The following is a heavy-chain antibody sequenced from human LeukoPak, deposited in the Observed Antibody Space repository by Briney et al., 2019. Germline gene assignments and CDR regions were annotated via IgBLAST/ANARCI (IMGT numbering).Heavy chain of an antibody. CDR3: ARAPLAAAGTLEY. Sequence: SETLSLTCAVYGGSFSGYYWSWIRQPPGKGLEWIGEINHSGSTNYNPSLKSRVTISVDTSKNQFSLKLSSVTPEDTAVYYCARAPLAAAGTLEYWGQGTLVTVSS. CDR2: INHSGST. J-gene: IGHJ4*02. CDR1: GGSFSGYY. D-gene: IGHD6-13*01. V-gene: IGHV4-34*01.